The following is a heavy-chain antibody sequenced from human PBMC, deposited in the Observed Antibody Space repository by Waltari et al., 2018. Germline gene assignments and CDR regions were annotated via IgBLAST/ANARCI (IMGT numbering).Heavy chain of an antibody. Sequence: QVQLQQWGAGLLKPSETLSLTCAVYGGSFSGYYWSWIRQPPGKGLEWIGEINHSGSTNYNPSLKSRVTISVDTSKNQFSLKLSSVTAADTAVYYCASDSRNKSGRKGSPFDYWGQGTLVTVSS. J-gene: IGHJ4*02. CDR2: INHSGST. V-gene: IGHV4-34*01. CDR3: ASDSRNKSGRKGSPFDY. D-gene: IGHD3-22*01. CDR1: GGSFSGYY.